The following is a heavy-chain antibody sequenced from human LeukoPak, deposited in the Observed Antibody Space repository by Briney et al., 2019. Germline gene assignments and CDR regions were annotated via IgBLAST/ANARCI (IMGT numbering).Heavy chain of an antibody. Sequence: ASVKVSCKASGYTFTSYYMHWVRQAPGQGLKWMGWTNPNSGATNYAQKFQGRVTMTSDTSISTTYMELRRLTSDDTAVYYCARDPGQNIFQHWGQGTMVTVSA. CDR3: ARDPGQNIFQH. V-gene: IGHV1-2*02. CDR2: TNPNSGAT. J-gene: IGHJ1*01. CDR1: GYTFTSYY.